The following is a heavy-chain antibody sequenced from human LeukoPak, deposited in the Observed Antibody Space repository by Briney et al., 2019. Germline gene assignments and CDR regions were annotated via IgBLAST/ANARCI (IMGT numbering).Heavy chain of an antibody. CDR3: ANGHMIGGYCSSTSCPTAFDI. D-gene: IGHD2-2*01. CDR2: ISYDGSNK. V-gene: IGHV3-30*18. CDR1: GFTFSSYG. J-gene: IGHJ3*02. Sequence: GGSLRLSCEASGFTFSSYGMHWVRQAPGKGLEWVAVISYDGSNKYYADSVKGRFTISRDNSKNTLYLQMNSLRAEDTAVYYCANGHMIGGYCSSTSCPTAFDIWGQGTMVTVSS.